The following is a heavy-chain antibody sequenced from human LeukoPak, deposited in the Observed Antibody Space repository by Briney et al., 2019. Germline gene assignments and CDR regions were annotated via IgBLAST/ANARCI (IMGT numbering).Heavy chain of an antibody. Sequence: PLASVKVSCKAYGYTFTGYYLHWVRQAPGQGLEWMGLINPNTGGTKYAQKFQDRVTMTRDTSISTAYMELSSLESDDTAFYYCARVPVRQWLANWFDPWGQGTLVTVSS. CDR1: GYTFTGYY. CDR2: INPNTGGT. J-gene: IGHJ5*02. CDR3: ARVPVRQWLANWFDP. V-gene: IGHV1-2*02. D-gene: IGHD6-19*01.